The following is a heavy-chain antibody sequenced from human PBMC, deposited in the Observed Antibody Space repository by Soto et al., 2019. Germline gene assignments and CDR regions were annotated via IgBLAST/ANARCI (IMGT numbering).Heavy chain of an antibody. V-gene: IGHV3-23*01. Sequence: GGSLRLSCVASGFTFENYAMSWVRQAPGKGLEWVSAISGSGGTTYYSDSVKGRFTISRDNSKNTVYLQMNDLRVEDAAEYFCAKDSWSIFGVPAGEYYAMDVWGQGTTVTVSS. D-gene: IGHD3-3*01. CDR3: AKDSWSIFGVPAGEYYAMDV. J-gene: IGHJ6*02. CDR1: GFTFENYA. CDR2: ISGSGGTT.